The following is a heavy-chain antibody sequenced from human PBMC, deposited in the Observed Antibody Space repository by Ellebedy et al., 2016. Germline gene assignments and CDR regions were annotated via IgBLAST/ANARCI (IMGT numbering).Heavy chain of an antibody. CDR2: MYAGGTI. J-gene: IGHJ4*02. CDR1: GFTFSDYY. Sequence: GGSLRLSCAASGFTFSDYYLSWVRQAPGKGLEWVSVMYAGGTIHYADSVKGRFTIARDNSNNTLYLQMNSLQAEDTAVYYCARGNTIPGPEPLDYWGQGTLITVSS. V-gene: IGHV3-66*01. D-gene: IGHD1-14*01. CDR3: ARGNTIPGPEPLDY.